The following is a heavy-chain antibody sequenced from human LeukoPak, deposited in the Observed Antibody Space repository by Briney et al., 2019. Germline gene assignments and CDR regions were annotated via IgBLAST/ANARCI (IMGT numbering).Heavy chain of an antibody. CDR1: GGSISSSSYY. CDR2: IYYSGST. CDR3: ARVGGGYPGDFDY. Sequence: PSETLSLTCTVSGGSISSSSYYWGWIRQPPGKGLEWIGSIYYSGSTYYNPSLKSRVTISVDTSKNQFSLKLSSVTAADTAVYYCARVGGGYPGDFDYWGQGTLVTVSS. J-gene: IGHJ4*02. V-gene: IGHV4-39*07. D-gene: IGHD3-16*01.